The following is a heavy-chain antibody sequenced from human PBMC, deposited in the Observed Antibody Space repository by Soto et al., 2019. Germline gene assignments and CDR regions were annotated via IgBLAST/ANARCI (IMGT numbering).Heavy chain of an antibody. CDR2: ISGSGGST. D-gene: IGHD4-17*01. CDR1: GFTFSSYA. CDR3: AKESTVRTAREIDW. J-gene: IGHJ4*02. V-gene: IGHV3-23*01. Sequence: EVQLLESGGGLVQPGGSLRLSCAASGFTFSSYAMSWVRQAPGKGLEWVSAISGSGGSTYYADSVKGRFTISRDNSKNTLYLQMNGLRVEDTAVYFCAKESTVRTAREIDWWGQGTLVTVSS.